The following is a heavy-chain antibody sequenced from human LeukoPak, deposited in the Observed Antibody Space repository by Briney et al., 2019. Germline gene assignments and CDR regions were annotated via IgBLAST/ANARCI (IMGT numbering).Heavy chain of an antibody. J-gene: IGHJ6*04. CDR2: INHSGST. CDR1: GGSFSGYY. CDR3: ARGSATRPVRASRSWSAYYYYYGMDV. V-gene: IGHV4-34*01. D-gene: IGHD4/OR15-4a*01. Sequence: PSETLSLTCAVYGGSFSGYYWSWIRQPPGKGLEWIGEINHSGSTNYNPSLKSRVTISVDTSKNQFSLKLSSVTAADTAVYYCARGSATRPVRASRSWSAYYYYYGMDVWGKGTTVTVSS.